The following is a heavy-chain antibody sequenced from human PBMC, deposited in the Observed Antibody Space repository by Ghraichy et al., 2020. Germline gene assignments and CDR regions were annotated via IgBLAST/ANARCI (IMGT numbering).Heavy chain of an antibody. J-gene: IGHJ4*02. Sequence: GGSLRLSCAASGFTLSSYAMNWVRQAPGKGLEWVSLIRGSGGSTYYADSVKGRFIISRDNSKNTLYLQLNSLRVEDTAIYYCAKGYDSVWNFFYYWRQGTLLTVPS. V-gene: IGHV3-23*01. CDR3: AKGYDSVWNFFYY. CDR1: GFTLSSYA. CDR2: IRGSGGST. D-gene: IGHD6-19*01.